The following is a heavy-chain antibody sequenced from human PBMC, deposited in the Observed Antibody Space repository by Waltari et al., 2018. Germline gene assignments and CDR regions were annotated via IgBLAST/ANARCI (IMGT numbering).Heavy chain of an antibody. CDR2: INPSGGSK. Sequence: QVQLVQSGAEVKKPGASVKVSCKASGYTFTSYYMHWVRQAPGQGLEWMGIINPSGGSKSYAQKFQGRVTMTRDTSTSTVYMELSSLRSEDTAVYYCAKVGATRLDAFDIWGQGTMVTVSS. CDR1: GYTFTSYY. J-gene: IGHJ3*02. V-gene: IGHV1-46*03. D-gene: IGHD1-26*01. CDR3: AKVGATRLDAFDI.